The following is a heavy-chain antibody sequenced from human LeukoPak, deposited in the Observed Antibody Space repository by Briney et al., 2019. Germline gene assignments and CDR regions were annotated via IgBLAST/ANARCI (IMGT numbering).Heavy chain of an antibody. CDR1: GFTFSSYW. D-gene: IGHD3-10*02. J-gene: IGHJ3*02. V-gene: IGHV3-7*01. CDR3: ARDHSYYYVAGDAFDI. Sequence: GGSLRLSCAASGFTFSSYWMSWVRQAPGKGLEWVANIKQDGSEKYYVDSVKGRFTISRDNAKNSLYLQMNSLRAEDTAVYYCARDHSYYYVAGDAFDIWGQGTMVTVSS. CDR2: IKQDGSEK.